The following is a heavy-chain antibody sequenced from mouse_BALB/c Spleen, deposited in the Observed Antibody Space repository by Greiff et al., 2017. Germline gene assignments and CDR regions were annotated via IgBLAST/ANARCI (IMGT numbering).Heavy chain of an antibody. J-gene: IGHJ3*01. Sequence: VQLQQSGAELVKPGASVKLSCKASGYTFTSYYMYWVKQRPGQGLEWIGEINPSNGGTNFNEKFKSKATLTVDKSSSTAYMQLSSLTSEDSAVYYCTHYDYDGFAYWGQGTLVTVSA. CDR3: THYDYDGFAY. D-gene: IGHD2-4*01. CDR1: GYTFTSYY. V-gene: IGHV1S81*02. CDR2: INPSNGGT.